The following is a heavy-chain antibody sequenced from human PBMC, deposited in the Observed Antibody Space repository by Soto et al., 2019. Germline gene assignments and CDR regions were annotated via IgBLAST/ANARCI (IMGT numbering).Heavy chain of an antibody. V-gene: IGHV4-59*01. Sequence: QVQLQESGPGLVKPSETLSLTCTVSGGSISSYYWSWIRQPPGKGLEWIGYIYYSGSTNYNPSLKSRVTISVDTSKNQFSLKLSSVTAAATAVYYCARDRRQLVIGEWDYWGQGTLVTVSS. CDR1: GGSISSYY. CDR3: ARDRRQLVIGEWDY. D-gene: IGHD6-6*01. CDR2: IYYSGST. J-gene: IGHJ4*02.